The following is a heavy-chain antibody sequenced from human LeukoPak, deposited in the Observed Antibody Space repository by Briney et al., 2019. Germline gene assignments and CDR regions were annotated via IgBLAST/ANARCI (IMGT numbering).Heavy chain of an antibody. CDR1: GFTFSSYA. D-gene: IGHD3-10*01. CDR2: ISGSGGST. CDR3: AKYEASRTMVRDSGFDY. V-gene: IGHV3-23*01. J-gene: IGHJ4*02. Sequence: PGGSLRLSCAASGFTFSSYAMSWVRQAPGKGLEWVSAISGSGGSTYYADSVKGRFTISRDNSKNTLYLQMNSLRAEDTAVYYCAKYEASRTMVRDSGFDYWGQGTLVTVSS.